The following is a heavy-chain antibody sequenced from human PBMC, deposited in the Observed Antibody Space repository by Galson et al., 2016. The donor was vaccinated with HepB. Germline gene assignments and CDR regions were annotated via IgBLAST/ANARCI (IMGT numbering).Heavy chain of an antibody. Sequence: SLRLSCAASGFMFSTYWMTWVRQAPGKGLEWVANINQDGSEKYHVDSVKGRFTISKDNGKNSLFLQLNSLRAEDTAVYYCAKDPQWTTSSRGAFDVWGQGTMLTVFS. CDR2: INQDGSEK. D-gene: IGHD6-6*01. V-gene: IGHV3-7*03. CDR1: GFMFSTYW. CDR3: AKDPQWTTSSRGAFDV. J-gene: IGHJ3*01.